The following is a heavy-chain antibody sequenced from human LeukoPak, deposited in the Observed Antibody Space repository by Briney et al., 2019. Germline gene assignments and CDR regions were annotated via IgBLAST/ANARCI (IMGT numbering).Heavy chain of an antibody. CDR2: INPSGGST. J-gene: IGHJ5*02. CDR1: GYTFTSYY. Sequence: ASVKVSCKASGYTFTSYYMHWVRQAPGQGLEWMGIINPSGGSTSYAQKFQGRVTMTRDTSTSTVYMELSSLRSEDTAVYYCARDPQWINVLGWFDPWGQGTLVTVSS. D-gene: IGHD5-12*01. V-gene: IGHV1-46*01. CDR3: ARDPQWINVLGWFDP.